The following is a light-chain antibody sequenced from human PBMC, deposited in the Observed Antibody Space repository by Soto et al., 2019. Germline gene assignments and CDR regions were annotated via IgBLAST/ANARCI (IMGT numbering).Light chain of an antibody. CDR1: SSDVGGYNY. J-gene: IGLJ1*01. Sequence: QSALTQPASVAGSPGQSIAISCTGTSSDVGGYNYVSCYQQHPGKAPKLMIHDVSNRPSGVSDRFSGSKSGNTDSLTISGLQADDEADYYCRSHTSYNTRVFGTGTKRTVL. CDR2: DVS. CDR3: RSHTSYNTRV. V-gene: IGLV2-14*01.